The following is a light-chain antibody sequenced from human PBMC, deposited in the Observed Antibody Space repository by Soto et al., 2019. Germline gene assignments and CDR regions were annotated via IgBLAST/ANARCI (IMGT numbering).Light chain of an antibody. Sequence: EIVMTQSPVSLSVTLGEPASISCRSTQSLLHTNGYHYLDWYLQKPGQSPQLLVYWGSNRASGVPDRFSADGAGTDFTLKICRVEAEDVGIYYCMQLLQTPWTFGPGTKVEIK. V-gene: IGKV2-28*01. J-gene: IGKJ1*01. CDR2: WGS. CDR1: QSLLHTNGYHY. CDR3: MQLLQTPWT.